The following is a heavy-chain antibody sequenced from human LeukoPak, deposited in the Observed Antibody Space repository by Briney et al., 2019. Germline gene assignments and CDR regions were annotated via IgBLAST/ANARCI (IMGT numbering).Heavy chain of an antibody. D-gene: IGHD1-26*01. CDR3: ARPGIVGANNDAFDI. V-gene: IGHV4-39*01. Sequence: RTSETLSLTCTVSGGSISSSSYYWGWIRQPPGKGLEWIGSIYYSGSTYYNPSLKSRVTISVDTSKNQFSLKLSSVTAADTAVYYCARPGIVGANNDAFDIWGQGTMVTVSS. CDR1: GGSISSSSYY. CDR2: IYYSGST. J-gene: IGHJ3*02.